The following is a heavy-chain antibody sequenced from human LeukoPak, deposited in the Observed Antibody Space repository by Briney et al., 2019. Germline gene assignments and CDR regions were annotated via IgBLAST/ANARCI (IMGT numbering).Heavy chain of an antibody. CDR3: ARNSALDY. CDR1: GFTFSRNV. V-gene: IGHV3-33*08. CDR2: MWSDGSNK. D-gene: IGHD2/OR15-2a*01. Sequence: GGSLRLSCAASGFTFSRNVMHWVRQAPGKGLEWVAVMWSDGSNKYHADSVKGRFTISRDNSKNTLYLQMNSLRAEDTAVYYCARNSALDYWGQGTLVTVSS. J-gene: IGHJ4*02.